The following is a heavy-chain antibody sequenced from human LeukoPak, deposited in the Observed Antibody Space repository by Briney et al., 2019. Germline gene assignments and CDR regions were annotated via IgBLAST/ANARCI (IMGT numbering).Heavy chain of an antibody. CDR3: ARGSGYYDSSGYLDY. D-gene: IGHD3-22*01. J-gene: IGHJ4*02. CDR1: GGTFSSYA. V-gene: IGHV1-69*13. Sequence: GASVKVSCKTSGGTFSSYAISWVRQAPGQGLEWMGGIITIFGTAKYAQKFQGRVTITADESTTTAYMELSSLRSEDTAVYYCARGSGYYDSSGYLDYWGQGTLVTVSS. CDR2: IITIFGTA.